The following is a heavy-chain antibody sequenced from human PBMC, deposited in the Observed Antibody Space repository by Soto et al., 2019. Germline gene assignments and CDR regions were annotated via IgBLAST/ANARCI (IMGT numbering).Heavy chain of an antibody. CDR3: ARERGSSWGGYYYYGIDV. V-gene: IGHV1-2*04. Sequence: ASVKVSCKASGYTFTGYYMHWVRQAPGQGLEWMGWINPNSGGTNYAQKFQGWVTMTRDTSISTAYMELSRLRSDDTAVYYCARERGSSWGGYYYYGIDVWGQGTTVTVSS. J-gene: IGHJ6*02. CDR1: GYTFTGYY. CDR2: INPNSGGT. D-gene: IGHD2-15*01.